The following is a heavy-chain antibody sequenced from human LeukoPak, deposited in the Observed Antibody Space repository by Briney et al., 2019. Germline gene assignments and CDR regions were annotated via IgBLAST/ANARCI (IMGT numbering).Heavy chain of an antibody. CDR2: INSDGSDT. D-gene: IGHD4-17*01. V-gene: IGHV3-74*01. Sequence: GGSLRLSCAASGFTFSHFWIHWVRQAPGKGLVWVSRINSDGSDTIYADSVKGRFTTSRDNAKNILYLQMNNLRAEDTAVYYCARMTTVTTEGIWGQGTMVTVSS. J-gene: IGHJ3*02. CDR3: ARMTTVTTEGI. CDR1: GFTFSHFW.